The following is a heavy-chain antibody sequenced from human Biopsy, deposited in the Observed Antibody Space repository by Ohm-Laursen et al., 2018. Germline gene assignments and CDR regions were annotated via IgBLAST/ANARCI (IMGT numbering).Heavy chain of an antibody. CDR3: ARDSSRRAREGGMDV. J-gene: IGHJ6*02. Sequence: GSLRLSCAAFGFSVSSYDMNWVRQAPGKGLERISYISETSSHIYDADSVRGRFTVARDIAKNSLYLQLNSLRVEDTAVYYCARDSSRRAREGGMDVWGQGTTVTVSS. V-gene: IGHV3-21*01. D-gene: IGHD6-6*01. CDR1: GFSVSSYD. CDR2: ISETSSHI.